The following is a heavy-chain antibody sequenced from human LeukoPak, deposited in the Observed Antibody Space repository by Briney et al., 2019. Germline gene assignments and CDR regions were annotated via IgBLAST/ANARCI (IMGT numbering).Heavy chain of an antibody. V-gene: IGHV4-4*07. CDR3: ARPLHSGSYYGYYYYMDV. J-gene: IGHJ6*03. Sequence: SETLSLTCTVSGGSISSYYWSWIRQPAGKGLEWIGRIYTSGSTNYNPSLKSRVTMSVDTSKNQFSLKLSSVTAADTAVYYCARPLHSGSYYGYYYYMDVWGKGTTVTVSS. CDR1: GGSISSYY. CDR2: IYTSGST. D-gene: IGHD1-26*01.